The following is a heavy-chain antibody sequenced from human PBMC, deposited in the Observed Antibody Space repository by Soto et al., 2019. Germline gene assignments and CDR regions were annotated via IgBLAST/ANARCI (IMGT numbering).Heavy chain of an antibody. V-gene: IGHV1-69*06. CDR1: GGTFSSYA. J-gene: IGHJ5*02. CDR3: APYYYDSSGYYYGNWFDP. Sequence: SVKVSCKASGGTFSSYAISWVRQAPGQGLEWMGGIIPIFGTANYAQKFQGRVTITADKSTSTAYMELSSLRSEDTAVYYCAPYYYDSSGYYYGNWFDPWGQGTLVTVSS. D-gene: IGHD3-22*01. CDR2: IIPIFGTA.